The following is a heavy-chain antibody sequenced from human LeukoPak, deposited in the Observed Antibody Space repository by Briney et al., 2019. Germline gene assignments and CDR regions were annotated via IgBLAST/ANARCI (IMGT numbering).Heavy chain of an antibody. CDR2: INHSGST. CDR1: GGSFSGYY. D-gene: IGHD4/OR15-4a*01. Sequence: SETLSLTCAVYGGSFSGYYWSWIRQPPGKGLEWIGEINHSGSTNYNPSLKSRVTISVDTSKNQFSLKLSSVTAADTAVYYCARVPHYYYYYMDVWGKGTTVIVSS. CDR3: ARVPHYYYYYMDV. J-gene: IGHJ6*03. V-gene: IGHV4-34*01.